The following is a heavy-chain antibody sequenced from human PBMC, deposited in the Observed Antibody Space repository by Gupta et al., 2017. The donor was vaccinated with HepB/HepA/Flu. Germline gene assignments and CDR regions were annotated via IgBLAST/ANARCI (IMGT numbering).Heavy chain of an antibody. CDR1: GGSISSSSYY. V-gene: IGHV4-39*01. CDR3: ARLTLRNWFDP. D-gene: IGHD4/OR15-4a*01. Sequence: QLQLQESGPGLVKPSETLSLTCTVSGGSISSSSYYWGWIRQPPGKGLEWIGSIYYSGSTYYNPSLKSRVTISVDTSKNQFSLKLSSVTAADTAVYYCARLTLRNWFDPWGQGTLVTVSS. J-gene: IGHJ5*02. CDR2: IYYSGST.